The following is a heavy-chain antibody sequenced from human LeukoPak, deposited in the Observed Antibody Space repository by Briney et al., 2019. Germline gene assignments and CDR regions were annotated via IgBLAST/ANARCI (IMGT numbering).Heavy chain of an antibody. Sequence: GGSLRLSCTVSGFTDSSNSMSWVRQAPGKGLEWVSFIYSDNTHYSDSVKGRFTISRDNSKNTLYLQMNSLRAEDTAVYYCARRAGAYSHPYDYWGQGTLVTVSS. D-gene: IGHD4/OR15-4a*01. CDR3: ARRAGAYSHPYDY. V-gene: IGHV3-53*01. CDR1: GFTDSSNS. CDR2: IYSDNT. J-gene: IGHJ4*02.